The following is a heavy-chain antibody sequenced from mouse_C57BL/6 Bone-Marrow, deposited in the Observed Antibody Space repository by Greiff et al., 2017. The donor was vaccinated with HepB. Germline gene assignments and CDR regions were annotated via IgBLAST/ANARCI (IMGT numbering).Heavy chain of an antibody. CDR1: GYSFTSYY. D-gene: IGHD3-2*02. Sequence: QVQLQQSGPELVKPGASVKISCKASGYSFTSYYIHWVKQRPGQGLEWIGWIYPGSGNTKYNEKFKGKATLTADTSSSTAYIQLRSLTSEDSAVYYCARLVSSGYGDYWGQGTTLTVSS. CDR2: IYPGSGNT. CDR3: ARLVSSGYGDY. J-gene: IGHJ2*01. V-gene: IGHV1-66*01.